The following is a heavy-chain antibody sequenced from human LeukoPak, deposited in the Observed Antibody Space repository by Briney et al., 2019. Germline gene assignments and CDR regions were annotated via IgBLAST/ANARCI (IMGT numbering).Heavy chain of an antibody. D-gene: IGHD6-13*01. J-gene: IGHJ4*02. CDR2: ISASGGET. CDR3: AKDAAGPEY. Sequence: GGSLRLSCVVSGLXFSSYSMTWVRQAPGKGLEWVSGISASGGETWYPDSVKGRFTISRGNSKNTLFLQMNSLRVEDTAIYYCAKDAAGPEYWGQGTLVTVSS. V-gene: IGHV3-23*01. CDR1: GLXFSSYS.